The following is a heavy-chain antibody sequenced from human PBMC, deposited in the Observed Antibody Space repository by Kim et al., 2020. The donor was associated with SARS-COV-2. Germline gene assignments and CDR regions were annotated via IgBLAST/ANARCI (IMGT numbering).Heavy chain of an antibody. J-gene: IGHJ4*02. CDR1: GYTFTDYY. CDR2: INPNNGGT. D-gene: IGHD3-16*01. Sequence: ASVKVSCKASGYTFTDYYIHWVRQAPGQGLDWMGWINPNNGGTNYAQNFQGRVTMTRDTSMSTAYTELSRLASDDTALYYCARGGDMSTRRPHDYWGQGTRVTVSS. CDR3: ARGGDMSTRRPHDY. V-gene: IGHV1-2*02.